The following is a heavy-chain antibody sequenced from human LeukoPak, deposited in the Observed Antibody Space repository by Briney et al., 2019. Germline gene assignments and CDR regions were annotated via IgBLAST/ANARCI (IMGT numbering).Heavy chain of an antibody. CDR3: GGHNYYYFDY. D-gene: IGHD5-24*01. J-gene: IGHJ4*02. Sequence: PSETLSLTCTVSGDSINGGSYYWGWIRQPPGKGLEWIGTVYSGSTYYNPSLKSRVTISVDTSKKQFSLKLSSVTVADTAVYYCGGHNYYYFDYWGQGTLVTAS. CDR1: GDSINGGSYY. V-gene: IGHV4-39*01. CDR2: VYSGST.